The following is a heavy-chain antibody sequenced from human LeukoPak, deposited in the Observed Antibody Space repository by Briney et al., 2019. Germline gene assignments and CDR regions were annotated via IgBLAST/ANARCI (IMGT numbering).Heavy chain of an antibody. CDR1: GGSFSDYY. Sequence: SETLSLTCAVYGGSFSDYYWSWIRQPPGKGLEWIGEINHSGSTNYNPSLKSRVTISVDTSKNQFSLKLSSVTAADTAVYYCARYFDWYPFDYWGQGTLVTVSS. J-gene: IGHJ4*02. D-gene: IGHD3-9*01. CDR2: INHSGST. V-gene: IGHV4-34*01. CDR3: ARYFDWYPFDY.